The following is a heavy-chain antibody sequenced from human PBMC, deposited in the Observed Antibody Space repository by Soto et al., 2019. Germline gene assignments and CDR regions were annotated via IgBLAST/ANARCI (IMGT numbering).Heavy chain of an antibody. Sequence: SETLSLTCTVSGGSISSAAYYWSWIRQHPGKGLEWIGFISHSGSTFYNPFLKSCFFISVDTSKNQFFLSLTSVTAADTAVYYCAREYTYGSNFFDCWGQGALVTVSS. V-gene: IGHV4-31*03. D-gene: IGHD2-2*02. CDR3: AREYTYGSNFFDC. CDR1: GGSISSAAYY. CDR2: ISHSGST. J-gene: IGHJ4*02.